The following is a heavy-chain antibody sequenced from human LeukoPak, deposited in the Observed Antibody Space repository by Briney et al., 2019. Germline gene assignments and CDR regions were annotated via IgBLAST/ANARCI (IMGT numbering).Heavy chain of an antibody. Sequence: SGPTLVKPTQTLTLTCTFSGFSLSTSGVGVGWIRQPPGKALEWLALVYWDDDKRYSPSLKSRLTITKDTSKNQVVLTMTNMDPVDTATYYCAHTALWYYYDSREVWGQGTLVTVSS. CDR2: VYWDDDK. CDR3: AHTALWYYYDSREV. V-gene: IGHV2-5*02. J-gene: IGHJ4*02. CDR1: GFSLSTSGVG. D-gene: IGHD3-22*01.